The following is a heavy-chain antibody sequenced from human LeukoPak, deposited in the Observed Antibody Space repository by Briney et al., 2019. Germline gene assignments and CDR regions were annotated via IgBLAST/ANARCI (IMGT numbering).Heavy chain of an antibody. Sequence: SETLSLTCTVSGGSISSGGYYWSWIRQHPGKGLEWIGYIYYSGSTYYNPSLKSRVTISVDTSKNQFSLKLSSVTAADTAVYYCARRATVTTHNYYFDYWGQGTLVTVSS. CDR3: ARRATVTTHNYYFDY. CDR1: GGSISSGGYY. CDR2: IYYSGST. V-gene: IGHV4-31*03. J-gene: IGHJ4*02. D-gene: IGHD4-11*01.